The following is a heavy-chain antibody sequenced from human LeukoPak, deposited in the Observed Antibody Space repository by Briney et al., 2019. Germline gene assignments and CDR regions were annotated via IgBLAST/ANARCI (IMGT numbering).Heavy chain of an antibody. CDR3: AKTLGYCSGGSCPKPYSNYYFDY. CDR1: GFTFSSYA. J-gene: IGHJ4*02. D-gene: IGHD2-15*01. Sequence: GGSLRLSCAASGFTFSSYALSWVRQAPGKGLEWVSAISGSGGSTYYADSVKGRFNISRDNSKNTLYLQMNSLRAEDTAVYYCAKTLGYCSGGSCPKPYSNYYFDYWGQGTLVTVSS. CDR2: ISGSGGST. V-gene: IGHV3-23*01.